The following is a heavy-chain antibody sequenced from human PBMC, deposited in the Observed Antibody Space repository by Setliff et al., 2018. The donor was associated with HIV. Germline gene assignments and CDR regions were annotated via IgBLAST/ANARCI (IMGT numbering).Heavy chain of an antibody. CDR1: GASISSYY. V-gene: IGHV4-59*01. Sequence: PSETLSLTCKVSGASISSYYWSWVRQPPGKGLEWIGYIYNSGYSNSKPSLKSRVTMSLDTSKNQFSLELTSVTAADTAVYFCARGDGYRSNYAYYDTGMDVWGQGITVTVSS. CDR2: IYNSGYS. J-gene: IGHJ6*02. CDR3: ARGDGYRSNYAYYDTGMDV. D-gene: IGHD5-12*01.